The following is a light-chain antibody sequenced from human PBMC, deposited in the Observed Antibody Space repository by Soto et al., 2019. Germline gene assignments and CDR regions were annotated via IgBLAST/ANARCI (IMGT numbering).Light chain of an antibody. V-gene: IGLV2-14*01. Sequence: QSVLTQPASVSGSPGQSITISCTGTSSDVGGYNYVSWYQQHPGKAPKLMIYDVSNRPSGVSNRFSGSKSGNTASLTIFGLQAEDEADYYCSSYTSSSTVVFAGGTKLTVL. J-gene: IGLJ2*01. CDR3: SSYTSSSTVV. CDR2: DVS. CDR1: SSDVGGYNY.